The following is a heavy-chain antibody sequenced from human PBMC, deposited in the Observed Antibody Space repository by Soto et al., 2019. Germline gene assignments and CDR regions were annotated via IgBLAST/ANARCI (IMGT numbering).Heavy chain of an antibody. CDR3: AREEGLFTIFGVVQGWFDP. J-gene: IGHJ5*02. D-gene: IGHD3-3*01. Sequence: ASVKVSCKASGYTFTSYGISWVRQAPGQGLEWMGWISAYNGDTNYAQKLQGRVTMTTDTSTSTAYMELRSLRSDDTAVYYCAREEGLFTIFGVVQGWFDPWGQGTLVTVSS. CDR1: GYTFTSYG. V-gene: IGHV1-18*01. CDR2: ISAYNGDT.